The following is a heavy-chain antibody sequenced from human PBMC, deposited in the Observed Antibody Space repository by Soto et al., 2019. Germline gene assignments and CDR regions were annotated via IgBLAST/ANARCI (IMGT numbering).Heavy chain of an antibody. CDR3: AKDRYSSSWYFDY. CDR1: GFTFDDYT. D-gene: IGHD6-13*01. CDR2: ISWDGGST. Sequence: DVQLVESGGVVVQPGGSLRLSCAASGFTFDDYTMHWVRQAPGKGLEWVSLISWDGGSTYYADSVKGRFTISRDNSKNSLYLQMNSLRTEDTALYYCAKDRYSSSWYFDYWGQGTLVTVSS. V-gene: IGHV3-43*01. J-gene: IGHJ4*02.